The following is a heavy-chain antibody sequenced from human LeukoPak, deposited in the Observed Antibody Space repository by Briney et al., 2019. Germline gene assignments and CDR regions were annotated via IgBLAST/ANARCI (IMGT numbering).Heavy chain of an antibody. V-gene: IGHV4-4*07. CDR2: IYTSGST. CDR1: GGSISSYY. J-gene: IGHJ5*02. D-gene: IGHD6-19*01. Sequence: PSGTLSLTCTVSGGSISSYYWSWTRQPAGKGLEWIGRIYTSGSTNYNPSLKSRVTMSVDTSKNQFSLKLSSVTAADTAVYYCARDLTPVGQWLVREGDWFDPWGQGTLVTVSS. CDR3: ARDLTPVGQWLVREGDWFDP.